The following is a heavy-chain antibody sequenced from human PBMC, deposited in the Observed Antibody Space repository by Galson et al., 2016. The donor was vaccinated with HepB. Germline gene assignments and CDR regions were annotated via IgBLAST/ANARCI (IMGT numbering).Heavy chain of an antibody. CDR1: GGSISTYY. J-gene: IGHJ4*02. CDR3: AREMLEAAPYFHY. V-gene: IGHV4-59*01. D-gene: IGHD3-10*02. CDR2: IYHGGTT. Sequence: SETLSLTCTVSGGSISTYYWSWVRQPPGKGLEWIGYIYHGGTTTYNPSLKSRVTMSVDTSKNQFSLRLTSVTAADTAVYYCAREMLEAAPYFHYWGQGTRVTVSS.